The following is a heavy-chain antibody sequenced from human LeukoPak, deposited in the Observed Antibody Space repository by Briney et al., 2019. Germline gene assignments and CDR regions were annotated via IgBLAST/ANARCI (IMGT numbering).Heavy chain of an antibody. Sequence: GGSLRLSCAASGFTFCHFWMTWVRQAPGKGLEWVASINRDGSHKNYVDSVKSRFTIPRDYASLFLQRESLRAEDTAMYYCARDSSSSYIFWGQGTLVTVSS. D-gene: IGHD5-18*01. V-gene: IGHV3-7*01. CDR3: ARDSSSSYIF. CDR1: GFTFCHFW. CDR2: INRDGSHK. J-gene: IGHJ4*02.